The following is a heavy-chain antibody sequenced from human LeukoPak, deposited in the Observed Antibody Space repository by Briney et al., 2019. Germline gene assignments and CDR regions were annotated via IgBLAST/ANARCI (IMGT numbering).Heavy chain of an antibody. Sequence: ASVKVSCKASGYTFTGYYMHWVRQAPGQGLEWMGWISPNSGGTNYAQKFQGRVTMTRDTSISTAYMELSRLRSDDTAVYYCARDSWYSSGWYDYWGQGTLVTVSS. CDR3: ARDSWYSSGWYDY. J-gene: IGHJ4*02. CDR1: GYTFTGYY. CDR2: ISPNSGGT. D-gene: IGHD6-19*01. V-gene: IGHV1-2*02.